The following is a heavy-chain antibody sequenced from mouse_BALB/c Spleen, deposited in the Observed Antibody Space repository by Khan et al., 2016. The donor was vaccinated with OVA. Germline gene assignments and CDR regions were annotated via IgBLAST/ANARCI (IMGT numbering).Heavy chain of an antibody. J-gene: IGHJ2*01. V-gene: IGHV3-2*02. Sequence: QLEESGPGLVKPSQSLSLTCTVTGYSITSGYAWNWIRQFPGNKLEWMGYISYSGVTSYTPYLKSRISITRDTSKNQFFLQLNSVPTEDTATYYCARGNYYGYYFYYWGQGTTLTVSS. CDR3: ARGNYYGYYFYY. CDR1: GYSITSGYA. D-gene: IGHD1-1*01. CDR2: ISYSGVT.